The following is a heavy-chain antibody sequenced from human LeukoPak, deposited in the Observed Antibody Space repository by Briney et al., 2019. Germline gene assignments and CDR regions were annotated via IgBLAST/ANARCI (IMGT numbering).Heavy chain of an antibody. CDR1: GGSISSGSYY. Sequence: SETLSLTCTVSGGSISSGSYYWSWIRQPAGKGLEWIGRIYTSGSTNYNPSLKSRVTISVDTSKNQFSLKLSSVTAADTAVYYCAREWGLGDFDYWGQGTLVTVSS. CDR3: AREWGLGDFDY. V-gene: IGHV4-61*02. D-gene: IGHD1-26*01. CDR2: IYTSGST. J-gene: IGHJ4*02.